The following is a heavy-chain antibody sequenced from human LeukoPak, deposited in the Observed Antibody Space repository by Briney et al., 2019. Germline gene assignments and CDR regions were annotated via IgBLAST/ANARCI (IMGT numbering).Heavy chain of an antibody. CDR2: IKQDGSEK. CDR1: GFTFSYSW. J-gene: IGHJ4*02. CDR3: ARDRGSGSKDY. V-gene: IGHV3-7*04. Sequence: PGGSLRLSCAASGFTFSYSWMNWVRQAPGKGLEWVANIKQDGSEKYYVDSVKGRFTISRDNAKNSLYLQMNSLRAEDTAVYYCARDRGSGSKDYWGQGTLVTVSS. D-gene: IGHD3-10*01.